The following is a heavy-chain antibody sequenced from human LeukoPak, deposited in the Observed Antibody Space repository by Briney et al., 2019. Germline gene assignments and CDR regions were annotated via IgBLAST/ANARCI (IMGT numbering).Heavy chain of an antibody. CDR1: GFNFSAYR. CDR3: VRDWGY. V-gene: IGHV3-48*04. J-gene: IGHJ4*02. D-gene: IGHD3-22*01. Sequence: GGSLRLSCAASGFNFSAYRLSWVRQAPGRGLEWISSITSTSANIYYADSVRGRFTISRDNAKNSLYLQMDRLSADDTAVYYCVRDWGYWGQGTLVAVSS. CDR2: ITSTSANI.